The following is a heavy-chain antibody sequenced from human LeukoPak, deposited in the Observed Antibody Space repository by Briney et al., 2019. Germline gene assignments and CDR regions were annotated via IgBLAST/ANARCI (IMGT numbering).Heavy chain of an antibody. CDR1: GYIFTDYG. V-gene: IGHV1-18*01. D-gene: IGHD2-2*01. CDR2: ISAYNANT. CDR3: ARDPTPYCSSITCSDRRNWFDP. Sequence: ASVKVSCKASGYIFTDYGISWVRQAPGQGLEWMGWISAYNANTRYAQNLQDRLTVTIDTSTSTAYMELRSLKSDDTAVYYCARDPTPYCSSITCSDRRNWFDPWGQGTLVTVSS. J-gene: IGHJ5*02.